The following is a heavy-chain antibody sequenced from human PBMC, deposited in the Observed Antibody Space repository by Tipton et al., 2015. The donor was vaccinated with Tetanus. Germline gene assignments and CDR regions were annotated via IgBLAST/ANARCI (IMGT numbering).Heavy chain of an antibody. CDR1: GYPIRSSSYY. D-gene: IGHD3-9*01. J-gene: IGHJ4*02. CDR2: IYYSGST. V-gene: IGHV4-39*07. CDR3: ARLGYDILTGYHYDY. Sequence: TLSLTCTVSGYPIRSSSYYWGWIRQPPGKEPEWIGSIYYSGSTNYNPSLKSRVTISVDTSKNQFSLKLSSVTAADTAVYYCARLGYDILTGYHYDYWGQGTLVTVSS.